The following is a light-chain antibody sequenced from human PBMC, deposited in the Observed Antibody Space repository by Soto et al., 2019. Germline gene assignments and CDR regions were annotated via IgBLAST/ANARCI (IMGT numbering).Light chain of an antibody. CDR3: QHLNTYPIT. V-gene: IGKV1-9*01. J-gene: IGKJ5*01. CDR2: AAS. Sequence: SASVGDRVTISCRASQDISTHLAWFAQKPGRAPQLLIYAASTLHSGVPSRFSGSGSGTDFTLTISSLQPEDFATYYCQHLNTYPITFGPGTRLEIK. CDR1: QDISTH.